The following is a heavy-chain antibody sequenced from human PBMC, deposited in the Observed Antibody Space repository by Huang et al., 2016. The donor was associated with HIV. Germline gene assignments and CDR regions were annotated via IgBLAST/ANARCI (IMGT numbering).Heavy chain of an antibody. J-gene: IGHJ4*02. D-gene: IGHD3-3*01. CDR2: VYYRGGT. CDR1: SGSISSYY. CDR3: AKDQNDFWSGFSD. V-gene: IGHV4-59*01. Sequence: QVQLQESGPGLVKPSETLSLTCPVSSGSISSYYWSWIRQPPGKGLEWIGNVYYRGGTNYNPSLKSRVTISADRSKNQFSLKLSYVTAADTAVYYCAKDQNDFWSGFSDWGQGTPVTVSS.